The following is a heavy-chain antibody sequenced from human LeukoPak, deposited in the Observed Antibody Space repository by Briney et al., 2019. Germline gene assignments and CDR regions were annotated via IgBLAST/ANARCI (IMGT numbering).Heavy chain of an antibody. J-gene: IGHJ4*02. CDR1: GFTFSSYS. D-gene: IGHD2-21*02. Sequence: GGSLRLSCAASGFTFSSYSMNWVRQAPGKGLEWVSSISSSSSYIYYADSVKGRFTISRDNAKNSLYLQMNSLRAEDTAVCYCARDPTYCGGDCYPSDFGYWGQGTLVTVSS. CDR2: ISSSSSYI. V-gene: IGHV3-21*01. CDR3: ARDPTYCGGDCYPSDFGY.